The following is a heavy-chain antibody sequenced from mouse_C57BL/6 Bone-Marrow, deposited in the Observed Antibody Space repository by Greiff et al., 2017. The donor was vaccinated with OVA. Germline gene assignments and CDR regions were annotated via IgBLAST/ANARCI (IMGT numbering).Heavy chain of an antibody. CDR1: GYAFSNYW. Sequence: VQLQQSGAELVKPGASVKISCKASGYAFSNYWKNWVKQRPGKGLEWIGQIFPGDGDTNYNGKFKGKATLTADKSSSTAYMQFSSLTSEDSAIYYCARWATVVARGFHYFDYWGQGTTLTVSS. V-gene: IGHV1-80*01. CDR3: ARWATVVARGFHYFDY. J-gene: IGHJ2*01. CDR2: IFPGDGDT. D-gene: IGHD1-1*01.